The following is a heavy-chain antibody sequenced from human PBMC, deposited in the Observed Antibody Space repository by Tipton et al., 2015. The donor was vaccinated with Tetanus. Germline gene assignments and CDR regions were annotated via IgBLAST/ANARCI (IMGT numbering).Heavy chain of an antibody. CDR1: GFTFTDYS. Sequence: SLRLSCAASGFTFTDYSMHWIRQAPGKGLEWVSYISASGETIYYADSLEGRFTISKDTTKNSLYLQLKSLRVDDTAVYYCARDGTGAQNYYYSMDVWGQGTTVTVSS. V-gene: IGHV3-11*01. J-gene: IGHJ6*02. D-gene: IGHD1-26*01. CDR3: ARDGTGAQNYYYSMDV. CDR2: ISASGETI.